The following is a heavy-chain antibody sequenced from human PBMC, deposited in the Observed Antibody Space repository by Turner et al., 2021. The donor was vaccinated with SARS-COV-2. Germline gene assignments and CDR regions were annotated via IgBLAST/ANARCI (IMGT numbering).Heavy chain of an antibody. J-gene: IGHJ4*02. CDR1: GGSISSSSYY. D-gene: IGHD3-3*01. V-gene: IGHV4-39*01. CDR3: ARRRFMSGYSFDY. CDR2: IYYSGST. Sequence: QLQLQESGPGQVKPSETLSLTGTVSGGSISSSSYYWGWIRQPPGKGLEWMGSIYYSGSTYYNPSLKSRVTISVDTSKNQFSLKLSSVTAADTAVYYCARRRFMSGYSFDYWGQGTLVTVSS.